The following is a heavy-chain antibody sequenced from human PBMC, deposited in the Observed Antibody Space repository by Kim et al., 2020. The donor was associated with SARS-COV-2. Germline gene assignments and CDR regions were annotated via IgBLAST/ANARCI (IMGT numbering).Heavy chain of an antibody. CDR1: GFTFANHG. J-gene: IGHJ4*02. CDR3: ARRPQAGHAREFDY. Sequence: GGSLRLSCEASGFTFANHGMSWVRQAPGRGLEWISAINWSGSSTKYVDSVKGRFTISRDNAKNTLSLQMNRLKPEDTAFYYCARRPQAGHAREFDYWGQG. CDR2: INWSGSST. V-gene: IGHV3-20*04. D-gene: IGHD2-8*01.